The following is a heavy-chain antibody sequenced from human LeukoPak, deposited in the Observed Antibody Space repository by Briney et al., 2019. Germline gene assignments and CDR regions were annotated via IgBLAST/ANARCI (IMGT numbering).Heavy chain of an antibody. CDR3: ARDVGYSTLGYYFYYMDV. Sequence: GGSLRLSCAAPGFTVSSNYMSWVRQTPGKGLEWVSLIYSGGSTYYADSVKGRFTISRDNSKNTLYLQMNSLRAEDTAVYYCARDVGYSTLGYYFYYMDVWGKGTTVTVSS. D-gene: IGHD2-15*01. V-gene: IGHV3-53*01. CDR2: IYSGGST. J-gene: IGHJ6*03. CDR1: GFTVSSNY.